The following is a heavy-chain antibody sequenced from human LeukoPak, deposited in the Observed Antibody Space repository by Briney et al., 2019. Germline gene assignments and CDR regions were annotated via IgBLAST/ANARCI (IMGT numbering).Heavy chain of an antibody. J-gene: IGHJ4*02. V-gene: IGHV5-51*01. CDR1: GYIFTSYW. CDR2: IYPGDSDT. D-gene: IGHD3-22*01. Sequence: GESLKISCKGSGYIFTSYWIGWVRQMPGKGLEWMGIIYPGDSDTRYSPSFQGQVTISADKSISTAYLQWSSLKASDTAMYYCARHGPYYYDSSGYYADYWGQGTLVTVSS. CDR3: ARHGPYYYDSSGYYADY.